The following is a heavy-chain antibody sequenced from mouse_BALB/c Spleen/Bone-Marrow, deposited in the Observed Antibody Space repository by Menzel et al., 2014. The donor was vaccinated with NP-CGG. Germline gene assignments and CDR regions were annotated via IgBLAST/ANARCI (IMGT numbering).Heavy chain of an antibody. J-gene: IGHJ2*01. V-gene: IGHV1-14*01. D-gene: IGHD1-1*01. CDR1: GYTFTDYV. CDR2: IIPFDDGT. CDR3: ARWDYGTSFYIDY. Sequence: HLHQSGPELVRPGASVKMSCKASGYTFTDYVIHWVKQKPGQGLEWIGYIIPFDDGTKYNEKFKGKATLTSDKSSTTTYMELSSLTSEDSAVYFCARWDYGTSFYIDYRRQGTPLTFSS.